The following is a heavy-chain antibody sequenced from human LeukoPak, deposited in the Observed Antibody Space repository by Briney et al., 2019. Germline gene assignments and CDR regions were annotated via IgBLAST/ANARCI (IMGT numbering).Heavy chain of an antibody. CDR1: GGSISSSSYY. J-gene: IGHJ6*03. CDR2: IYHSGST. V-gene: IGHV4-39*07. Sequence: SETLSLTCTVSGGSISSSSYYWGWIRQPPGKGLEWIGSIYHSGSTYYNPSLKSRVTISVDTSKNQFSLKLSSVTAADTAVYYCARERGGYGSMDVWGKGTTVTVSS. D-gene: IGHD5-12*01. CDR3: ARERGGYGSMDV.